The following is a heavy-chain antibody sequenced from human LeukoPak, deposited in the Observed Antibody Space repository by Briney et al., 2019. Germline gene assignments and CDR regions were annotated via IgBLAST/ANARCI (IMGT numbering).Heavy chain of an antibody. J-gene: IGHJ3*02. CDR2: ISSSSSYT. Sequence: GGSLRLSCAASGFTFSNAWLNWVRQAPGKGLEWVSYISSSSSYTNYADSVKGRFTISRDNAKNSLYLQMNSLRAEDTAVYYCARQQYCSGGSCYSGAFDIWGQGTMVTVSS. CDR3: ARQQYCSGGSCYSGAFDI. D-gene: IGHD2-15*01. V-gene: IGHV3-11*06. CDR1: GFTFSNAW.